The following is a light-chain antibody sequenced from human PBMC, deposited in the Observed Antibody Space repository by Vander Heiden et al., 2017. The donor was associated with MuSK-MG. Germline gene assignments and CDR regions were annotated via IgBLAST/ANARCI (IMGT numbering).Light chain of an antibody. CDR2: KVS. CDR1: HGLVYSDGNTF. Sequence: DVVMTQSPLSLPVTLGQPASISCRSSHGLVYSDGNTFLNWLQQRPGQPPRRLIYKVSNRDCGVPDRLSGSGSRTDFTMKIRRVDAEDVGVYYCNQNKHWPNTFGPGTKVEIK. CDR3: NQNKHWPNT. J-gene: IGKJ2*01. V-gene: IGKV2-30*01.